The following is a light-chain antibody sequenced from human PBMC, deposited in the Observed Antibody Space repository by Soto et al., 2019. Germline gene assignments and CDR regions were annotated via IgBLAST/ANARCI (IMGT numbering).Light chain of an antibody. V-gene: IGKV3-20*01. CDR1: QSVSSSY. J-gene: IGKJ2*02. CDR3: QQYSSSPHMCT. CDR2: GAS. Sequence: EIVLTQSPGTLSLSPGERATLSCRASQSVSSSYLVWYQQKPGQAPRLLIYGASSRATGIPDRFSGSGSGTDFTLTISRLEPEDFAVYYCQQYSSSPHMCTFGQGTKLEIK.